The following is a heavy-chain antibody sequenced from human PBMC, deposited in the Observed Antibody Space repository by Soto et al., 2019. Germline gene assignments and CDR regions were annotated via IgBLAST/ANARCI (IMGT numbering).Heavy chain of an antibody. D-gene: IGHD5-12*01. CDR3: ADATSAYEIDD. CDR2: ISYDGNTK. CDR1: GFIFSGYA. V-gene: IGHV3-30-3*01. Sequence: QVQLVESGGGVVQPGRSLRLSCAASGFIFSGYAMHWVRQAPGKGLEWVAVISYDGNTKYYADSLKGRFTVSRDNAKNTLYVQMNNLSDEDTAMDYCADATSAYEIDDWGQGTLVTVSS. J-gene: IGHJ4*02.